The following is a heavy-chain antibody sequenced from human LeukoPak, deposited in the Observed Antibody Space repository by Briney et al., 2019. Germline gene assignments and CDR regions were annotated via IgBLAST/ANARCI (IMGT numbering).Heavy chain of an antibody. CDR3: ARDTSRNDLDY. Sequence: GRSLRLSCAASGFTFNSYGMHCVRQAPGEGLEWVAVISNDGYNKYYTDSVKGRFTISRDNSKNTLYLQMNSLRAEDTAVYYCARDTSRNDLDYWGQGTLVTVSS. J-gene: IGHJ4*02. V-gene: IGHV3-30*03. D-gene: IGHD1-1*01. CDR2: ISNDGYNK. CDR1: GFTFNSYG.